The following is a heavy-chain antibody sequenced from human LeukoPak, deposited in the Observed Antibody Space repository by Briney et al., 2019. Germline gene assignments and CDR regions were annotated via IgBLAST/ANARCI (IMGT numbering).Heavy chain of an antibody. D-gene: IGHD2-2*01. V-gene: IGHV4-4*07. CDR3: ARVPLPAAMWYYGMDV. Sequence: SETLSLTITFYDGYISSYYWSWMRQPYGKGLKWIRRIYTSGSTNYNPSLKSRVTMSVDTSKNQFSLKLSSVTAADTAVYYCARVPLPAAMWYYGMDVWGQGTTVTVSS. CDR1: DGYISSYY. CDR2: IYTSGST. J-gene: IGHJ6*02.